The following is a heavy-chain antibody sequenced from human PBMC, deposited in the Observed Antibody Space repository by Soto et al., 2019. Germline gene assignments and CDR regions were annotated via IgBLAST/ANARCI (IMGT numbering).Heavy chain of an antibody. Sequence: QVHLVESGGGVVQPGTSLRLSCAASGFSFSNYGMHWVRQAPGKGLEWVAVTWYDGSTTYNADSVRGRFTVSRDNPKNQLYLQMDSPRDEDTAVYFCVRDSEWELTNGFEVWGQGTTVIVSS. V-gene: IGHV3-33*01. CDR3: VRDSEWELTNGFEV. D-gene: IGHD1-7*01. CDR2: TWYDGSTT. CDR1: GFSFSNYG. J-gene: IGHJ3*01.